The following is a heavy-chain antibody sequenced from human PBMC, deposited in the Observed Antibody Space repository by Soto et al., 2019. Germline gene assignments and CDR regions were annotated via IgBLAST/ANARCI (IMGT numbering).Heavy chain of an antibody. V-gene: IGHV1-24*01. CDR2: FDPEEGEV. CDR1: GYTLTELS. Sequence: GASVKVSCKVSGYTLTELSMHWVRQAPGKGLEWMGGFDPEEGEVIFAQKFQGRVTMTENTSTDTAYMELSSLRSEDTAVYYCAXPSPYSSSWYAFDYWGQGTLVTVSS. CDR3: AXPSPYSSSWYAFDY. D-gene: IGHD6-13*01. J-gene: IGHJ4*02.